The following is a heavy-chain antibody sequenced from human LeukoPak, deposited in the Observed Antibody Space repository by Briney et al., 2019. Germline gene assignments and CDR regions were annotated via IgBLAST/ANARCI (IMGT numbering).Heavy chain of an antibody. CDR3: ARGENYYGSGQPGLYYGMDV. Sequence: XYWSWIRQPPGKGLEWIGEINHSGSTNYNPSLKSRVTISVDTSKNQFSLKLSSVTAADTAVYYCARGENYYGSGQPGLYYGMDVWGQGTTVTVSS. D-gene: IGHD3-10*01. CDR1: XY. J-gene: IGHJ6*02. V-gene: IGHV4-34*01. CDR2: INHSGST.